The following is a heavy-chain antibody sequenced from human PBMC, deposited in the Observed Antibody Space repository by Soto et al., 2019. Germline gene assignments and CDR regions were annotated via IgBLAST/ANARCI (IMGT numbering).Heavy chain of an antibody. D-gene: IGHD6-19*01. Sequence: GGSLRLSCAASGFTFSSYGMHWVRQAPGKGLEWVAVISYDGSNKYYADSVKGRFTISRDNSKNTLYLQMNSLRAEDTAVYYCAKDPLAVAGTPFLMDVWGKGTTVTVSS. CDR3: AKDPLAVAGTPFLMDV. CDR2: ISYDGSNK. CDR1: GFTFSSYG. V-gene: IGHV3-30*18. J-gene: IGHJ6*03.